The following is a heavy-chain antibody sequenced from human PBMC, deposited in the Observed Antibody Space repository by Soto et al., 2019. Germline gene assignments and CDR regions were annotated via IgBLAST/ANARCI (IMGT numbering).Heavy chain of an antibody. Sequence: GGSLRGTCAASGFTFSSYTMSWVRQAPGKGLEWVSAISGSGGSTYYADSVKGRFTISRDNSKNTLYLQMNSLRAEDTAVYYCAKDIDPSPSPHYDFWSGYQYNCFDPWGQGTPVTVSS. CDR1: GFTFSSYT. CDR3: AKDIDPSPSPHYDFWSGYQYNCFDP. CDR2: ISGSGGST. D-gene: IGHD3-3*01. V-gene: IGHV3-23*01. J-gene: IGHJ5*02.